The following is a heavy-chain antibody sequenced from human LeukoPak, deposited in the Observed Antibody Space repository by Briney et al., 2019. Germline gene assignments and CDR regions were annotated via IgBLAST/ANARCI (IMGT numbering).Heavy chain of an antibody. V-gene: IGHV3-53*01. Sequence: GGSLRLSCAASGFTVSSNYMSWVRQAPGKGLEWVSVIYSGGSTYYADSVKGRFTISRDNSKNTLYLQMNSLRAEDTAVYYCARSIVVVTAILDAFDIWGQGTMVTVSS. CDR1: GFTVSSNY. J-gene: IGHJ3*02. CDR3: ARSIVVVTAILDAFDI. D-gene: IGHD2-21*02. CDR2: IYSGGST.